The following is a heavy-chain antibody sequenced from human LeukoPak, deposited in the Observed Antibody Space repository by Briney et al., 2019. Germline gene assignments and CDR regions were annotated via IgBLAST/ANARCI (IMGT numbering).Heavy chain of an antibody. J-gene: IGHJ4*02. Sequence: GGSLRLSRAASGFTFSDYYMSWIRQAPGKGLEWVSFVSSTGSYTNFADSVKGRFSISRDNAKNSLYLQMNSLRAEDTAVYYCASRRSSGAFEYWGQGTLVTVSS. CDR3: ASRRSSGAFEY. CDR1: GFTFSDYY. CDR2: VSSTGSYT. V-gene: IGHV3-11*03. D-gene: IGHD6-19*01.